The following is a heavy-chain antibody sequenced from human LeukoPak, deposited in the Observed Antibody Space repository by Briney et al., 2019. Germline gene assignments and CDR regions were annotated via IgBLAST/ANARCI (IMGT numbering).Heavy chain of an antibody. D-gene: IGHD3-22*01. J-gene: IGHJ4*02. CDR3: ARAWYYYDSSGYYPCFDY. V-gene: IGHV3-74*01. Sequence: GGSLRLSCAASGFTFSSYWMHWVRQAPGKGLVGVSRINSDGSSTSYADSVKGRFTISRDNAKNTLYLQMNSLRAEDTAVYYCARAWYYYDSSGYYPCFDYWGQGTLVTVSS. CDR1: GFTFSSYW. CDR2: INSDGSST.